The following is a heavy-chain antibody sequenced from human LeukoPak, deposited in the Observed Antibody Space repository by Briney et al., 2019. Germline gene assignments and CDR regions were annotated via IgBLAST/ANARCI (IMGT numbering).Heavy chain of an antibody. V-gene: IGHV4-61*02. J-gene: IGHJ4*02. CDR1: GGSISSGSYY. CDR3: AREVGSNANLDY. D-gene: IGHD4-23*01. Sequence: KPSETLSLTCTVSGGSISSGSYYWSWIRQPAGKGLEWIGRIYTSGSTNYNPSLKSRVTISVDTSKNQFSLKLSSVTAADTAVYYCAREVGSNANLDYWGQGTLVTVSS. CDR2: IYTSGST.